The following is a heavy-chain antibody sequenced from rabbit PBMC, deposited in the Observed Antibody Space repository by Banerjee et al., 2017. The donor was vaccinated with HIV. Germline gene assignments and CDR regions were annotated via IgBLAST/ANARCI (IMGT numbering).Heavy chain of an antibody. CDR2: IGTGSGST. CDR1: GFSFNNNYV. J-gene: IGHJ4*01. Sequence: QSLEESGGDLVKPEGSLTLTCTASGFSFNNNYVMCWVRQAPGKGLEWIACIGTGSGSTWYASWAKGRFTISKTSTTVTLQMTTVTAADTATYFCARVWALWGPGTLVTVS. V-gene: IGHV1S40*01. CDR3: ARVWAL. D-gene: IGHD5-1*01.